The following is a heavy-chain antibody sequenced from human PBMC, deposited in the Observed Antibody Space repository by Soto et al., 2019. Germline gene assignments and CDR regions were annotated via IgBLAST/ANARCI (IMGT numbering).Heavy chain of an antibody. Sequence: QVQLQESGPGLVKPSQTLSLTCTVSGGSISSGDYYWSWIRQPPGKGLEWIGYIYYSGSTYYNPSLKSRVTISVDTSKNQFSLKLSAGTAAYTAVYYCVREGFSSDFDYWGQGTLVTVSS. CDR3: VREGFSSDFDY. CDR1: GGSISSGDYY. V-gene: IGHV4-30-4*01. J-gene: IGHJ4*02. CDR2: IYYSGST. D-gene: IGHD6-6*01.